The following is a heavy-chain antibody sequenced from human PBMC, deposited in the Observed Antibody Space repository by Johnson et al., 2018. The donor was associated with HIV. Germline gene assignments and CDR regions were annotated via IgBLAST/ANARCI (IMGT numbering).Heavy chain of an antibody. CDR2: ISFDGTNK. CDR1: GFTVSSNY. J-gene: IGHJ3*02. CDR3: TTDSEGHVFNI. Sequence: QVQLVESGGGLKQPGGSLRLSCAASGFTVSSNYMSWVRQAPGKGLEWVAVISFDGTNKYYAESVKGLSTISRDNSNNTLYLQMNSLKTEDTAVYYCTTDSEGHVFNIWGQGTLVTVSS. V-gene: IGHV3-30*03.